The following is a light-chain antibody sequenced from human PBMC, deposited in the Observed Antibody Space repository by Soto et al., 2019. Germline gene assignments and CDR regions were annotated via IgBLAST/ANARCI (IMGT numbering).Light chain of an antibody. Sequence: QSALTQPASVSGSPGQSITISCTGTSSDVGGYNYVSWYQQHPGKAPKLMIYDVSNRPSGVSNRFSGSKSGNTASLTISGLQAEDAADYYCSSYTSSSTYVVGTGTKVTVL. CDR2: DVS. CDR3: SSYTSSSTYV. V-gene: IGLV2-14*01. J-gene: IGLJ1*01. CDR1: SSDVGGYNY.